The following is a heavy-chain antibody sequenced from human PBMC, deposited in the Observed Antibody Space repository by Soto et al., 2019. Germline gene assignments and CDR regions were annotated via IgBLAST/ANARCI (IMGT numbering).Heavy chain of an antibody. Sequence: PGESLKISCKGSGYSFTSYWIGWVRQMPGKGLEWMGIIYPGDSDTRYSPSFQGQVTISADKSISTAYLQWSSLKASDTAMYYCARDRGPLLRFLEWFPMDVWGQGTTVTVSS. CDR2: IYPGDSDT. D-gene: IGHD3-3*01. J-gene: IGHJ6*02. CDR1: GYSFTSYW. CDR3: ARDRGPLLRFLEWFPMDV. V-gene: IGHV5-51*01.